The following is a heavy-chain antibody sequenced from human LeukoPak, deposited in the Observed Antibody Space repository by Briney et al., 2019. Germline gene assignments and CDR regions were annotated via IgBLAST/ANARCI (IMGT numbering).Heavy chain of an antibody. CDR3: ARDMAYCGGDCYHFDY. Sequence: SVKVSCKASVGTFSSYAISWVRQAPGQGLEWMGRIIPIFGTAKYAQKFQGRVPITTGESTSTAYMELSSLRSKDTAVYYCARDMAYCGGDCYHFDYWGQGTLVTVSS. V-gene: IGHV1-69*05. CDR2: IIPIFGTA. J-gene: IGHJ4*02. D-gene: IGHD2-21*02. CDR1: VGTFSSYA.